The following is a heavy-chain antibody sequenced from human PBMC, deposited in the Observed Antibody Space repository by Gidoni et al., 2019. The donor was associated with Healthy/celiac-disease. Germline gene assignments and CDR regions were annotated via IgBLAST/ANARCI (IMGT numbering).Heavy chain of an antibody. D-gene: IGHD4-17*01. CDR1: GFTFSSSS. Sequence: EVQLVESGGGLVKPGGSLRLSCAASGFTFSSSSMNWVRQAPGKGLEWVSSISSSSSYIYYADSVKGRFTISRDNAKNSLYLQMNSLRAEDTAVYYCARDDYGGNSGDYWGQGTLVTVSS. J-gene: IGHJ4*02. CDR2: ISSSSSYI. CDR3: ARDDYGGNSGDY. V-gene: IGHV3-21*01.